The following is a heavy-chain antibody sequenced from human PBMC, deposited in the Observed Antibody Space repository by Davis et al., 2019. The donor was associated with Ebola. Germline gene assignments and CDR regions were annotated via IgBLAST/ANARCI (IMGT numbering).Heavy chain of an antibody. Sequence: GESLKISCAASGFSLSSYAMSWVRQAPGKGLEWVSTISGSDNTTYYADSVKGRFTISRDNSKNTLYLQMNSLRAVDTAVYYCVRISEEWLVPFDYWGQGTLLTVSS. CDR2: ISGSDNTT. CDR1: GFSLSSYA. CDR3: VRISEEWLVPFDY. J-gene: IGHJ4*02. D-gene: IGHD6-19*01. V-gene: IGHV3-23*01.